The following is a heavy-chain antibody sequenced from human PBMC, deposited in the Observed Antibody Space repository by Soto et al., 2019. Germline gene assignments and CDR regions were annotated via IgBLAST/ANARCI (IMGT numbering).Heavy chain of an antibody. Sequence: LSLTCTVSGGSISSYYWSWIRQPAGKGLEWSGRIYTRGSTNYNPSLKSRVTMSVDTSKNQFSLKLSSVTAADTAVYYCARDTAYYYDSSGPYYFDYWGQGTLVTVSS. D-gene: IGHD3-22*01. CDR2: IYTRGST. CDR3: ARDTAYYYDSSGPYYFDY. J-gene: IGHJ4*02. V-gene: IGHV4-4*07. CDR1: GGSISSYY.